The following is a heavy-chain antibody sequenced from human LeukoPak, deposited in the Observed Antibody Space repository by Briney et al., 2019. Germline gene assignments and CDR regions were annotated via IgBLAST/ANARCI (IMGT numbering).Heavy chain of an antibody. J-gene: IGHJ3*02. Sequence: GESLKISCKGSGYIFTNSWIGWVRPMPGRGLEWMGIICPGDSDTRYSPSFQGQVTISADKSISTAYLQWSSLKASDTAMYYCARHQSSGLSEAFDIWGQGTLVTVSS. CDR3: ARHQSSGLSEAFDI. D-gene: IGHD3/OR15-3a*01. CDR2: ICPGDSDT. CDR1: GYIFTNSW. V-gene: IGHV5-51*01.